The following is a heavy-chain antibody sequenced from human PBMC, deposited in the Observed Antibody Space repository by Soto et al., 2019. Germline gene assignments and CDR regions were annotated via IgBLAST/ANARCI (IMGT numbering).Heavy chain of an antibody. V-gene: IGHV6-1*01. J-gene: IGHJ3*01. Sequence: QGQLQQSGPGLVKPSQTLSLTCAISGDSVSSDITSWNWIRLSPSRGLEWLGRTYYRSKWFHDYAASVKSRITINPDTSKNQFSLELNSMTPEDMAVYYCARGNALDVWGQGTVVTVSS. CDR1: GDSVSSDITS. CDR2: TYYRSKWFH. CDR3: ARGNALDV. D-gene: IGHD3-10*01.